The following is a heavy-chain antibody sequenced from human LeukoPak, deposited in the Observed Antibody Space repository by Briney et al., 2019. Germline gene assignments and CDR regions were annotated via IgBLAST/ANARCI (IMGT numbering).Heavy chain of an antibody. CDR2: ISSSSGTI. V-gene: IGHV3-48*04. CDR1: GFTFSRFS. CDR3: APQSGTATIS. J-gene: IGHJ4*02. Sequence: PGGSLRLSCAASGFTFSRFSMNWVRQAPGKGLEWVSYISSSSGTIYYADSVKGRFTISRDNAKNSLYLQMNSLRAEDTAVYYCAPQSGTATISGGQGTLVTVSS. D-gene: IGHD2-21*02.